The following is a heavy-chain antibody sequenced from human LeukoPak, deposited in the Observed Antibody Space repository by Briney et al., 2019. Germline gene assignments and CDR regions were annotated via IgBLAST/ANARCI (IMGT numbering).Heavy chain of an antibody. CDR2: IYYSGST. J-gene: IGHJ4*02. CDR1: GGSVSSGSYY. V-gene: IGHV4-61*01. Sequence: SETLSLTCTVSGGSVSSGSYYWSWIRQPPGKGLEWIGYIYYSGSTNYNPSLKSRVTISVDTSKNQFSLKLSSVTAADTAVYYCARVGPYCSSTSCYDYWGQGTLVTVSS. D-gene: IGHD2-2*01. CDR3: ARVGPYCSSTSCYDY.